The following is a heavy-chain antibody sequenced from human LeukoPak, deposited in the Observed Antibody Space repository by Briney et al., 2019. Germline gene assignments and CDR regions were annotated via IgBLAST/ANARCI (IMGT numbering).Heavy chain of an antibody. V-gene: IGHV4-59*01. CDR2: IYYSGST. CDR1: GGSISSYY. CDR3: AREMSHGYSSGWYDGFLDY. J-gene: IGHJ4*02. Sequence: SETLSLTCTVSGGSISSYYWSWIRQPPGKGLEWIGYIYYSGSTNYNPSLKSRVTISVDTSKNQFSLKLSSVTAADTAVYYCAREMSHGYSSGWYDGFLDYWGQGTLVTVSS. D-gene: IGHD6-19*01.